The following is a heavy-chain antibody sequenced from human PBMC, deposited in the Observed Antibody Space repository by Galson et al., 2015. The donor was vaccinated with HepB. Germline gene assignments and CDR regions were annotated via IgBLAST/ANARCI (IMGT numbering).Heavy chain of an antibody. Sequence: PALVKPTQTLTLTCTFSGFSLSTSGVGVGWIRQPPGKALEWLALIYWNDDKRYSPSLKSRLTITKDTSKNQVVLTMTNMDPVDTATYYCAHRRGYYYDSSGINDSYIDYWGQGTLVTVSS. CDR3: AHRRGYYYDSSGINDSYIDY. V-gene: IGHV2-5*01. CDR1: GFSLSTSGVG. D-gene: IGHD3-22*01. CDR2: IYWNDDK. J-gene: IGHJ4*02.